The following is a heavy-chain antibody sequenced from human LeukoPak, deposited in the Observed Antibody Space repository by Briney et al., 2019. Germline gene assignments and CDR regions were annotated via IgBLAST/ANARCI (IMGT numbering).Heavy chain of an antibody. Sequence: PSETLSLTCAVYGGSFSGYYWGWIRQPPGKGLEWIGEINHSGSTNYNPSLKSRVTISVDTSKNQFSLKLSSVTAADTAVYYCARQGSGSYYRYYYYMDVWGKGTTVTVSS. CDR1: GGSFSGYY. J-gene: IGHJ6*03. V-gene: IGHV4-34*01. D-gene: IGHD3-10*01. CDR3: ARQGSGSYYRYYYYMDV. CDR2: INHSGST.